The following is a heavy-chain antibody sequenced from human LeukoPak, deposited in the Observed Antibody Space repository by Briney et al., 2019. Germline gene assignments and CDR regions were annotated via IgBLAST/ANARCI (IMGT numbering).Heavy chain of an antibody. V-gene: IGHV3-30*04. CDR1: GFTFSSHA. CDR3: ARAGIPIYYYYMDV. CDR2: ISYDGRNK. Sequence: PGGSLRLSCAASGFTFSSHAMHWVRQAPGKGLEWVAVISYDGRNKYYADSVKGRFTISRDNSKNTLYLQMNSLRAEDTAVYYCARAGIPIYYYYMDVWGKGTTVTISS. J-gene: IGHJ6*03. D-gene: IGHD3-10*01.